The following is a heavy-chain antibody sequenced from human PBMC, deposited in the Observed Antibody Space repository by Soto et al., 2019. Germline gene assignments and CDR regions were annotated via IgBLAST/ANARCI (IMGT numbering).Heavy chain of an antibody. V-gene: IGHV3-30*18. J-gene: IGHJ4*02. D-gene: IGHD4-17*01. Sequence: GGSLRLSCAASGFTFSSYGMHWVRQAPGKGLEWVAVISYDGSNKYYADSVKGRFTISRDNSKNTLYLQMNSLRAEDTAVYYCAKGVTFRPYGDHTPDYFDYWGQGTLVTVSS. CDR1: GFTFSSYG. CDR2: ISYDGSNK. CDR3: AKGVTFRPYGDHTPDYFDY.